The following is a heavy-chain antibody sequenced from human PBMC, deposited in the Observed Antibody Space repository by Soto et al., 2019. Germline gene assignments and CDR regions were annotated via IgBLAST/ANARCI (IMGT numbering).Heavy chain of an antibody. CDR3: AGEGPVTLPFDP. CDR2: IIPIFGTA. CDR1: GGTFSSYA. J-gene: IGHJ5*02. V-gene: IGHV1-69*06. D-gene: IGHD4-17*01. Sequence: SVKVSRKASGGTFSSYAISWVRQAPGQGLEWMGGIIPIFGTANYAQKFQGRVTITADKSTSTAYMELSSLRSEDTAVYYCAGEGPVTLPFDPWGQGTLVTVSS.